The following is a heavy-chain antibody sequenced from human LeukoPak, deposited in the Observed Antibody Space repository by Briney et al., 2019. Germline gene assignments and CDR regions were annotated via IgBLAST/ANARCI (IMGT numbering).Heavy chain of an antibody. D-gene: IGHD6-13*01. V-gene: IGHV3-30*04. Sequence: GGTLRLSCAASGFTFSSYAMHWVRQAPGKGLEWVAVISYDGSNKYYADSVKGRFTISRDNSKNTLYLQMNSLRAEDTAVYYCARDSSSWYGLIHAFDIWGQGTMVTVSS. J-gene: IGHJ3*02. CDR2: ISYDGSNK. CDR1: GFTFSSYA. CDR3: ARDSSSWYGLIHAFDI.